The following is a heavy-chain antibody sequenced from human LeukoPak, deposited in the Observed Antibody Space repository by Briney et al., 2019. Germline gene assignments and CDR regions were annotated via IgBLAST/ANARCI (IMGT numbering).Heavy chain of an antibody. CDR2: IYYSGST. J-gene: IGHJ4*02. CDR1: GGSISSYY. CDR3: AARRLMYSSSPHRFDY. D-gene: IGHD6-6*01. V-gene: IGHV4-59*12. Sequence: SETLSLTCTVSGGSISSYYWSWIRQPPGKGLEWIGYIYYSGSTNYNPSLKSRVTISVDTSKNQFSLKLSSVTAADTAVYYCAARRLMYSSSPHRFDYWGQGTLVTVSS.